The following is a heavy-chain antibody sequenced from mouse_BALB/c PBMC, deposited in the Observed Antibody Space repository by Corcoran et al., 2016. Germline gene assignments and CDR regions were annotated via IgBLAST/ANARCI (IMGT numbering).Heavy chain of an antibody. Sequence: EVQLQKTGPELVKPGASMKMSCKASGYSFTGYTMHWVKQRHGKNLEWIGLINPYNGGTSYNQKLKGKATFTVDKSSSTAYMELLSLTSEDSAVYYCARSLSLLLLLVVIDYWGQGTSVTVSS. J-gene: IGHJ4*01. CDR3: ARSLSLLLLLVVIDY. D-gene: IGHD1-2*01. CDR1: GYSFTGYT. CDR2: INPYNGGT. V-gene: IGHV1-19*01.